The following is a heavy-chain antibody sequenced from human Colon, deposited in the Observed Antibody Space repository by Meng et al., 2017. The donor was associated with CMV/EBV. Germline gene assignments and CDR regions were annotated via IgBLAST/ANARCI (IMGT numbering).Heavy chain of an antibody. V-gene: IGHV5-51*01. Sequence: GESLKISCQVSGNRFSNSWIGWVRQVPGKGLGWMAIIYPGESDAVHNPSLQGRVTISADKSISTAYLQWSSLRASDTAMYYCVRREYFDTESGNWGRGTMVTVSS. CDR1: GNRFSNSW. D-gene: IGHD3-22*01. J-gene: IGHJ4*02. CDR3: VRREYFDTESGN. CDR2: IYPGESDA.